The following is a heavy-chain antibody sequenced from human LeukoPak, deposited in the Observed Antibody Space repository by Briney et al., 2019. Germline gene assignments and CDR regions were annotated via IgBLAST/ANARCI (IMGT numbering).Heavy chain of an antibody. CDR1: GGSFSGYY. CDR2: INHSGST. CDR3: ARGGSGYSSGWFYYYYGMDV. D-gene: IGHD6-19*01. J-gene: IGHJ6*02. V-gene: IGHV4-34*01. Sequence: SETLSLTCAVYGGSFSGYYWSWIRQPPGKGLEWIGEINHSGSTNYNPSLKSRVTISVDTSKNQFSLKLSSVTAADTAVYYCARGGSGYSSGWFYYYYGMDVWGQGTTVTVSS.